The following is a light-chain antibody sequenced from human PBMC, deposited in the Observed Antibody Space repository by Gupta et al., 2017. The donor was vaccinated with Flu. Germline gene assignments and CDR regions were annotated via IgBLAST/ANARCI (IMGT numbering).Light chain of an antibody. CDR1: LSVSSSY. CDR3: QQYGSSAVGVSWT. J-gene: IGKJ1*01. V-gene: IGKV3-20*01. Sequence: EIVLTQSPGTLSLSPGERATLSCRASLSVSSSYLAWYQQKPGQAPRLLIYGASSRATGIPDRFSGSGSGTDFTLTISRLEPEDFAVYYCQQYGSSAVGVSWTFGQGTKVEIK. CDR2: GAS.